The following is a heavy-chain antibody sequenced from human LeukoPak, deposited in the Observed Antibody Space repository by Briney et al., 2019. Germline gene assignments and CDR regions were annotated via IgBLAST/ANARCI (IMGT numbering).Heavy chain of an antibody. V-gene: IGHV4-39*07. CDR3: TRGLAEAYDYNWFDS. Sequence: PSETLSLTCTVSGGSISSSSYYWGWIRQPPGKGLEWIGSIYYSGSTYYNPSLKSRVTISVDTSKNQFFLKLTSVTAADTAVYFCTRGLAEAYDYNWFDSWGQGTLVTVSS. J-gene: IGHJ5*01. CDR2: IYYSGST. D-gene: IGHD5-12*01. CDR1: GGSISSSSYY.